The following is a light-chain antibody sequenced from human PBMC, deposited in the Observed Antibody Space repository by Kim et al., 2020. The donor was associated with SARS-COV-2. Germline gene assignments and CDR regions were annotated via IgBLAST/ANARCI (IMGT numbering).Light chain of an antibody. V-gene: IGKV1-12*01. J-gene: IGKJ4*01. Sequence: GDRVTITCRASQSIGNWLAWYQQEPGKAPKLLIYGASTLQSGVPSRFNGLGSGTDFTLTITNLQPEDFATYFCQQAGSHPLTFGGGTKVDIK. CDR3: QQAGSHPLT. CDR1: QSIGNW. CDR2: GAS.